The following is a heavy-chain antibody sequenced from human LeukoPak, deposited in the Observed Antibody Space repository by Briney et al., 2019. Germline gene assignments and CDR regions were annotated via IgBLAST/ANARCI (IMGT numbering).Heavy chain of an antibody. CDR1: GYTFTSYD. CDR3: ARGYSSSWHSNVYFDY. J-gene: IGHJ4*02. D-gene: IGHD6-13*01. CDR2: MNPNSGNT. Sequence: ASVKVSCKASGYTFTSYDINWVRQATGRGLEWMGSMNPNSGNTGYAQKFQGRVTMTRNTSISTAYMELSSLKSEDTAVYYCARGYSSSWHSNVYFDYWGQGTLVTVSS. V-gene: IGHV1-8*01.